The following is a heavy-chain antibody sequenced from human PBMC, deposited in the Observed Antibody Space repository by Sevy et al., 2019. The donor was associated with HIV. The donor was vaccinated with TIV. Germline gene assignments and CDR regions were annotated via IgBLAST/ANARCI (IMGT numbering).Heavy chain of an antibody. CDR3: ATTMDYYESSGYPFDY. D-gene: IGHD3-22*01. J-gene: IGHJ4*02. Sequence: ASVKVSCKVSGYTLTQLSMNWVRQAPGKGLEWMGSFDPEDGETIYAQKFQGRVTMTEDRSTDTAYMDLSSLRSEDTAVYYCATTMDYYESSGYPFDYWGQGTLVTVSS. CDR1: GYTLTQLS. CDR2: FDPEDGET. V-gene: IGHV1-24*01.